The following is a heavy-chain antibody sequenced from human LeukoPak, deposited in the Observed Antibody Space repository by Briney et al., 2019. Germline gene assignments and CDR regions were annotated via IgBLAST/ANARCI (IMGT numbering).Heavy chain of an antibody. V-gene: IGHV4-34*01. J-gene: IGHJ4*02. CDR1: GGSFSGYY. D-gene: IGHD1-26*01. Sequence: SGTLSLTCAVYGGSFSGYYWSWIRQPPGKGLEWSGEINHSGSTNYNPSLKSRVTISVDTTKNQFSLKLSSVTAADTAVYYCARGGGATNFDYWGQGTLVTVSS. CDR2: INHSGST. CDR3: ARGGGATNFDY.